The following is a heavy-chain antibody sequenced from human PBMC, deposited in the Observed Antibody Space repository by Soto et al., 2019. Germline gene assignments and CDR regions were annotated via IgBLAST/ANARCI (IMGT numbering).Heavy chain of an antibody. CDR1: GYTFTSYY. D-gene: IGHD3-16*01. V-gene: IGHV1-46*01. CDR2: INPSGGST. Sequence: ASVKVSCKASGYTFTSYYMHWVRQAPGQGLEWMGIINPSGGSTSYAQKFQGRVTITADESTSTAYMELSSLRSEDTAVYYCARSLGVTKPGAFDIWGQGTMVTVSS. J-gene: IGHJ3*02. CDR3: ARSLGVTKPGAFDI.